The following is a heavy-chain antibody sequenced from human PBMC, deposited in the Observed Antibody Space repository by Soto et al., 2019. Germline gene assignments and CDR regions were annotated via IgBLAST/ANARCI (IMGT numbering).Heavy chain of an antibody. Sequence: QVQLVQSGAEEKKPGASVKVSCKASGYTFTSYAMHWVRQAPGQRLEWMGWINAGNGNTKYSQKFQGRVTITRDTSSSTASMELSSLRSEDTAVYYCAREGYSYEGMDVWGQGTTVTVSS. J-gene: IGHJ6*02. CDR1: GYTFTSYA. V-gene: IGHV1-3*05. CDR2: INAGNGNT. CDR3: AREGYSYEGMDV. D-gene: IGHD5-18*01.